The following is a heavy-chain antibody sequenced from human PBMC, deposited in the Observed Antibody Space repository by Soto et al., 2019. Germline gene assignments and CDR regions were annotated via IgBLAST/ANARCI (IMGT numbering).Heavy chain of an antibody. CDR2: IYYSGAT. Sequence: PSETLSLTXTVSGDSISSYYWSWIRQPPGKGPEWIAYIYYSGATNYNPSLSRRVTISVDTSKNQFSLRLSPVTAADPAVYYCAMGEYFHYLGQGTLLTVSS. CDR3: AMGEYFHY. CDR1: GDSISSYY. V-gene: IGHV4-59*01. J-gene: IGHJ1*01.